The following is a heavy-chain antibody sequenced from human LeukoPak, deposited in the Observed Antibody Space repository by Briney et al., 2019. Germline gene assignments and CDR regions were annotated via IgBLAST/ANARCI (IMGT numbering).Heavy chain of an antibody. Sequence: SQTLSLTCAVSGDSFSSNTVAWNWIRQSPARGLEWLGRTYYRSKWYNEYAVSLKSRLIITPDTSKNQVSLQMNAVSPEDTAVYYCASGRGSVRGDYAFDNWGQGTLVTVSS. CDR1: GDSFSSNTVA. D-gene: IGHD4-17*01. J-gene: IGHJ4*02. CDR3: ASGRGSVRGDYAFDN. V-gene: IGHV6-1*01. CDR2: TYYRSKWYN.